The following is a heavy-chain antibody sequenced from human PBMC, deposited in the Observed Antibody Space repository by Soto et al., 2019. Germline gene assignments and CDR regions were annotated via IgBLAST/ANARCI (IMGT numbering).Heavy chain of an antibody. Sequence: GGSLRLSCAASGFTFSSNYMSWVRQAPGKGLEWVSVIYSGGSKNYGGCMKGRFTISRDNSKNTLYLQMNSLRAEDTAVYYCARGPVVLGHGGIVVVPAAMPVGYWGQGTLVTVSS. CDR2: IYSGGSK. V-gene: IGHV3-66*01. J-gene: IGHJ4*02. CDR3: ARGPVVLGHGGIVVVPAAMPVGY. CDR1: GFTFSSNY. D-gene: IGHD2-2*01.